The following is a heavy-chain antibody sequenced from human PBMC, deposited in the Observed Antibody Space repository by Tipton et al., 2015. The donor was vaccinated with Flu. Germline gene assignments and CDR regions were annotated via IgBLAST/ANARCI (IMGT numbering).Heavy chain of an antibody. Sequence: TLSLTCTVSGGFITSGSYYWTWNRQSAGTGLEWIGRIYTTGSTNYNPSLRSRVTISGDTSKNHFSLQLSSVTAADTAVYYCARSPSYSGSGIYPYYFDDWGQGTLVTVSS. CDR3: ARSPSYSGSGIYPYYFDD. J-gene: IGHJ4*02. D-gene: IGHD3-10*01. CDR2: IYTTGST. CDR1: GGFITSGSYY. V-gene: IGHV4-61*02.